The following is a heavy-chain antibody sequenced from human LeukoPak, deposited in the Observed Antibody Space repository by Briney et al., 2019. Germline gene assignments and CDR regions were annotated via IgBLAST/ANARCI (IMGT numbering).Heavy chain of an antibody. CDR2: ISRDSNYI. J-gene: IGHJ4*02. V-gene: IGHV3-21*01. Sequence: GGSLRLSCAASGFTFSSYAMNWVRQAPGKGLEWVSSISRDSNYIYYADSVKGRFTTSRDNAKNSLYLQMNSLRAEDTAVYYCARELTYSDYWGQGTLVTVSS. CDR1: GFTFSSYA. D-gene: IGHD4-11*01. CDR3: ARELTYSDY.